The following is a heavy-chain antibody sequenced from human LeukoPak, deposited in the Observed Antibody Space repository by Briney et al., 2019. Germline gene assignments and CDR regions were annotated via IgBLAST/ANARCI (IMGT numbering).Heavy chain of an antibody. CDR2: INHSGST. CDR3: ARGRQLDAFDY. D-gene: IGHD1-1*01. Sequence: SETLSLTCAVYGGSFSGYYGSWIRQPPGKGLEWIGEINHSGSTNYNPSLKSRVTISVDTSKNQFSLKLSSVTAADTAVYYCARGRQLDAFDYWGQGTLVTVSS. V-gene: IGHV4-34*01. J-gene: IGHJ4*02. CDR1: GGSFSGYY.